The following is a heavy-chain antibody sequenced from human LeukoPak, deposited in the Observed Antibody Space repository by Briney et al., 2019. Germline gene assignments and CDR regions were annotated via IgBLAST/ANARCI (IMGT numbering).Heavy chain of an antibody. CDR2: ISSSSTYI. CDR1: GFTFSSYS. Sequence: GGSLRLSCAASGFTFSSYSMRWVRQAPGKGLEWVSSISSSSTYIYYADSLKGRFNISRDNAKNSLYLQMNSLRAEDTAVYYCARKYYYDSSGHFDYWGQGTLVTVSS. V-gene: IGHV3-21*01. CDR3: ARKYYYDSSGHFDY. J-gene: IGHJ4*02. D-gene: IGHD3-22*01.